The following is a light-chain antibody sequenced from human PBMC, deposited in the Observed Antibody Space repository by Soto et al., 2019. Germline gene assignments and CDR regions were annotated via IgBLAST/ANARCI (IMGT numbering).Light chain of an antibody. CDR3: QPYDSTPLT. V-gene: IGKV3-20*01. CDR1: QRVSSSF. J-gene: IGKJ4*01. Sequence: EIELTQSPGTLSSSPGERATLSCRASQRVSSSFLAWYQQKPGQAPRLLIYGASSRATGIPDRFSGSGSGTDFTLTISRLEPEDFAVYYCQPYDSTPLTFGGGTKVEIK. CDR2: GAS.